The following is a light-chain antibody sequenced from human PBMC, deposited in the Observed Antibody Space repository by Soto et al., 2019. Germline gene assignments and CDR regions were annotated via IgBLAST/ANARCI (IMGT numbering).Light chain of an antibody. CDR1: QSVSSS. Sequence: EIVMTQYPPSLSVSPGERVTLSCRASQSVSSSLAWYQQYPGQAPRLLIYGASTRATGIPARFSGSRSGTEFTLTITSLQSEDFAVYYCQQYHNWPPLTFGGGTKVESK. CDR2: GAS. CDR3: QQYHNWPPLT. J-gene: IGKJ4*01. V-gene: IGKV3-15*01.